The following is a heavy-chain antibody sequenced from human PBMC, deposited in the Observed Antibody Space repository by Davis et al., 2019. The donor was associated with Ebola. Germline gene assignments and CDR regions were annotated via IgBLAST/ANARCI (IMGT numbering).Heavy chain of an antibody. J-gene: IGHJ2*01. CDR2: IIPILGIA. Sequence: SVKVSCKASGGTFSSYAISWVRQAPGQGLEWMGGIIPILGIANYAQKFQGRVTITADESTSTAYMGLSSLRSEDTAVYYCASGLVRGESYWYFDLWGRGTLVTVSS. CDR1: GGTFSSYA. V-gene: IGHV1-69*10. D-gene: IGHD6-6*01. CDR3: ASGLVRGESYWYFDL.